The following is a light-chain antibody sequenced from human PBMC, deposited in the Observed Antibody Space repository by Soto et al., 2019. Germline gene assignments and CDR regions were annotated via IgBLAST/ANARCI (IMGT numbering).Light chain of an antibody. CDR2: LGS. CDR3: MQALQTPLT. J-gene: IGKJ4*01. Sequence: DIVMTQSPLSLPVTPGEPASISCRSSQNLLNSNGYNYLDWYVQKPGQSPQLLIYLGSSRASGVPDRFSGSGSGTYFTLKISSVEAEDVGVYYCMQALQTPLTFGGGTMVEIK. CDR1: QNLLNSNGYNY. V-gene: IGKV2-28*01.